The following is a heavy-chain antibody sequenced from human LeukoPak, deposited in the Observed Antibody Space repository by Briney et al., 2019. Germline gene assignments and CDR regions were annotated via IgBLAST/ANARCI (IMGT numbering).Heavy chain of an antibody. CDR2: IYYSGST. V-gene: IGHV4-39*01. D-gene: IGHD6-19*01. CDR1: GGSISSSSYY. Sequence: SETLSLTCTVSGGSISSSSYYWGWIRQPPGKGLEWIGSIYYSGSTYYNPSLKSRVTISVDTSKNQFSLKLSSVTAADTAVYYCVKETGYRSGWYYFDYWGQGTLVTVSS. CDR3: VKETGYRSGWYYFDY. J-gene: IGHJ4*02.